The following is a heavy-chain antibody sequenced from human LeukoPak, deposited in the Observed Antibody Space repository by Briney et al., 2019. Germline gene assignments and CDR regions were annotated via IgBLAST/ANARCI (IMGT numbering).Heavy chain of an antibody. D-gene: IGHD3-16*02. Sequence: GGSLRLSCAASGFTFSNAWMSWVRQAPGKGLEWVGRIKSKTDGGTTDYAAPVKGRFTISRDDSNNTLYLQMNSLKTEDTAVYYCTTAFHRYDYVWGSYRSTVDYWGQGTLVTVSS. V-gene: IGHV3-15*01. CDR2: IKSKTDGGTT. CDR3: TTAFHRYDYVWGSYRSTVDY. CDR1: GFTFSNAW. J-gene: IGHJ4*02.